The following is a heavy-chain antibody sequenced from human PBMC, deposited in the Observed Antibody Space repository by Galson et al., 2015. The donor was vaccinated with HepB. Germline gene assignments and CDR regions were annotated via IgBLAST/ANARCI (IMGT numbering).Heavy chain of an antibody. D-gene: IGHD3-10*01. CDR2: IYYSGST. CDR3: ARRPPRELEDY. J-gene: IGHJ4*02. Sequence: ETLSLTCTVSGGSISSSSYYWGWIRQPPGKGLEWIGSIYYSGSTYYNPSLKSRVTISVDTSKNQFSLKLSSVTAADTAVYYCARRPPRELEDYWGQGTLVTVSS. CDR1: GGSISSSSYY. V-gene: IGHV4-39*01.